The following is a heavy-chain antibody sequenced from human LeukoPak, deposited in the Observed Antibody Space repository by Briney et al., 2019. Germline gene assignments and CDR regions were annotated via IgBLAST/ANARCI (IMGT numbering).Heavy chain of an antibody. D-gene: IGHD6-13*01. Sequence: GGSLRLSCAASGFTFSSYAMSWVRQAPGKGLEWVSAISGSGGSTYYADSVKGRFTISRDNSKNTLYLQMNSLRAEDTAVYYCAKGARGGSWYHYYYYMDVWGKGTTVTVSS. V-gene: IGHV3-23*01. CDR2: ISGSGGST. CDR3: AKGARGGSWYHYYYYMDV. J-gene: IGHJ6*03. CDR1: GFTFSSYA.